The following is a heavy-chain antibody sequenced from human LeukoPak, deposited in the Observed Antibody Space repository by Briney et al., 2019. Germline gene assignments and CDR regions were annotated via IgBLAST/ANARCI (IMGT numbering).Heavy chain of an antibody. CDR2: INHSGST. CDR1: GGSFSTYY. J-gene: IGHJ4*02. V-gene: IGHV4-34*01. CDR3: STRGD. Sequence: SETLSLTCAVYGGSFSTYYWSWVRQPPGKGLELIGDINHSGSTNYNPSLKSRVTISANTSKGQFSLKLTSVTAADTAVYYCSTRGDWGQGTLVTVSS.